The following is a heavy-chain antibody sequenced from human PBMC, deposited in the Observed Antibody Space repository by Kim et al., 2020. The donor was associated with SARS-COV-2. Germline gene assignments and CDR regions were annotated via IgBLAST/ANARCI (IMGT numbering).Heavy chain of an antibody. V-gene: IGHV4-34*01. CDR3: ARGKRGCSSTSCYTMPHGFDP. Sequence: SETLSLTCAVYGGSFSGYYWSWIRQPPGKGLEWIGEINHSGSTNYNPSLKSRVTISVDTSKNKFSLKLSSVTAADTAVYYCARGKRGCSSTSCYTMPHGFDPWGQGTLVTVSS. CDR1: GGSFSGYY. J-gene: IGHJ5*02. CDR2: INHSGST. D-gene: IGHD2-2*02.